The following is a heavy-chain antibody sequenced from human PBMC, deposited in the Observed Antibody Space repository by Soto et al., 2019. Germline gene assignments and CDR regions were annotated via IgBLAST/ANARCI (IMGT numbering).Heavy chain of an antibody. CDR1: GFTFSSYA. J-gene: IGHJ6*02. CDR3: AKAKRGGDCSSTSCYVWDYYYYGMDV. V-gene: IGHV3-23*01. D-gene: IGHD2-2*01. Sequence: GGSLRLSCAASGFTFSSYAMSWVRQAPGKGLEWVSAISGSGGSTYYADSVKGRFTISRDNSKNTLYLQMNSLRAEDTAVYYCAKAKRGGDCSSTSCYVWDYYYYGMDVWGQGTTVTVSS. CDR2: ISGSGGST.